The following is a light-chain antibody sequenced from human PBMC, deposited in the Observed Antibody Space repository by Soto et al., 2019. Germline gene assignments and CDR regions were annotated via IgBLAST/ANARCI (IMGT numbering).Light chain of an antibody. J-gene: IGKJ2*01. CDR1: QSVSSN. CDR2: GAS. V-gene: IGKV3-15*01. Sequence: EIVMTQSPATLSVSPGERATLSCRASQSVSSNLAWYQQKPGQAPRLLIYGASTRATGIPARFSGSGSGTEFTPTISSLQSEDFSVYYCQQYNNGPPYTFGQGTKLEIK. CDR3: QQYNNGPPYT.